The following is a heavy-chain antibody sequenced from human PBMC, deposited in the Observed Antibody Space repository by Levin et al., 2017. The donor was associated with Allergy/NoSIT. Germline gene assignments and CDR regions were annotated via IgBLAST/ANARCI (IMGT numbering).Heavy chain of an antibody. D-gene: IGHD1-26*01. J-gene: IGHJ6*02. Sequence: GESLKISCAASGFTFSSYAMHWVRQAPGKGLEWVAVISYDGSNKYYADSVKGRFTISRDNSKNTLYLQMNSLRAEDTAVYYCARDQGLVGATMSDYYYYGMDVWGQGTTVTVSS. CDR2: ISYDGSNK. CDR3: ARDQGLVGATMSDYYYYGMDV. CDR1: GFTFSSYA. V-gene: IGHV3-30*04.